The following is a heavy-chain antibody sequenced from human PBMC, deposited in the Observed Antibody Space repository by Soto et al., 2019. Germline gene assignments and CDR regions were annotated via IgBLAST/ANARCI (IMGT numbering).Heavy chain of an antibody. CDR1: GFSLSNPKMG. Sequence: QVTLKESGPVLVKPTEPLTLTCTVSGFSLSNPKMGVSWIRQSPGRALEWLAHIFSNDEKAYNTSLKSRLTISQDTSKSQVALTMTSMDPVDTATYYCARLTYYNFWSGSYIEVFYFDYWGQGTLVTVSS. J-gene: IGHJ4*02. CDR3: ARLTYYNFWSGSYIEVFYFDY. V-gene: IGHV2-26*01. CDR2: IFSNDEK. D-gene: IGHD3-3*01.